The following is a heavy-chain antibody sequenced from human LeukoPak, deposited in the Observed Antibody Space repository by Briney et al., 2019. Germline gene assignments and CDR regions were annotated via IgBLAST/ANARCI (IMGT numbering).Heavy chain of an antibody. CDR2: IDPSDPSDSYT. Sequence: GESLKISCKGSGYSFTSYWISWVRQMPGKGLEWMGGIDPSDPSDSYTNYSPSFQGHVTISADKSISTAYLQWSSLKASDTAMYYCAKHALAGGYDILRFDAWGRGTLVTVSS. CDR1: GYSFTSYW. CDR3: AKHALAGGYDILRFDA. J-gene: IGHJ5*02. D-gene: IGHD3-9*01. V-gene: IGHV5-10-1*01.